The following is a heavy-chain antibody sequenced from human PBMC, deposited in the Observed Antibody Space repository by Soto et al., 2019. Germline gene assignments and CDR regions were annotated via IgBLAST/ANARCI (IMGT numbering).Heavy chain of an antibody. V-gene: IGHV1-3*01. CDR3: ARDRDCSSTSCYSYYYYYMDV. Sequence: QVQLVQSGAEVKKPGASVKVSCKASGYTFTSYAMHWVRQAPGQRLEWMGWINAGNGNTKYSQKFQGRVTITRDTSASKAYMELSSLRSEDTAVYYCARDRDCSSTSCYSYYYYYMDVWGKGTTVTVSS. J-gene: IGHJ6*03. D-gene: IGHD2-2*01. CDR2: INAGNGNT. CDR1: GYTFTSYA.